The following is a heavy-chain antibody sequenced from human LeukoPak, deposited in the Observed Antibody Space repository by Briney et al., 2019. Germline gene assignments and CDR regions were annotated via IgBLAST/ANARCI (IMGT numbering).Heavy chain of an antibody. CDR2: ISPTTAYI. Sequence: PGGSLRLSCATSGFNFSAYTMNWVRQAPGKGLDWVSSISPTTAYIHYADSMKGRLTISRDNARRSLYLQMNSLRVEDTAMYYCVSSLHGFSYGPGYWGQGTLVIVSS. D-gene: IGHD3-10*01. CDR1: GFNFSAYT. V-gene: IGHV3-21*01. J-gene: IGHJ4*02. CDR3: VSSLHGFSYGPGY.